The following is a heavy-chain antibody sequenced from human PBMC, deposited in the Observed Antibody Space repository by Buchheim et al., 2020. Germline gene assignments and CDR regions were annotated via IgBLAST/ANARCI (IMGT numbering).Heavy chain of an antibody. Sequence: QVQLQQWGAGLLKPSETLSLTCAVYGGSFSGYYWSWIRQPPGKGLEWIGEINHSGSTNYNPSLKSRVTISVDTSKNQFSLKLSSVTAADTAVYYCAGGSAAAGIGADYWGQGTL. CDR1: GGSFSGYY. J-gene: IGHJ4*02. D-gene: IGHD6-13*01. CDR3: AGGSAAAGIGADY. V-gene: IGHV4-34*01. CDR2: INHSGST.